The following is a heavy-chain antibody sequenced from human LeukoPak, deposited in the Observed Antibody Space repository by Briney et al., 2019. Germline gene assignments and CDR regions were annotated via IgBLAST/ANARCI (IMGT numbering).Heavy chain of an antibody. D-gene: IGHD3-22*01. V-gene: IGHV3-7*01. CDR2: IKEDGREE. CDR3: SRDLSPQCSSGLCPSVDY. J-gene: IGHJ4*02. Sequence: GGSLRLSRGPSGFTLSRVWMSWVRQAPGGGLEWVANIKEDGREEYYVDSVKGRFTISRDNAKNSLYLQMDSLRAEDTAIYYCSRDLSPQCSSGLCPSVDYWGQRTLVTVSS. CDR1: GFTLSRVW.